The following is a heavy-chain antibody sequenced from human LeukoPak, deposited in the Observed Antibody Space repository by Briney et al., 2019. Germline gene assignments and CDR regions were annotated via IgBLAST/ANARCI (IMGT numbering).Heavy chain of an antibody. V-gene: IGHV4-34*01. CDR2: INHSGST. J-gene: IGHJ3*02. Sequence: SETLSLTCTVSGGSISSYYWSWIRQPPGKGLEWIGEINHSGSTNYNPSLKSRVTISVDTSKNQFSLKLSSVTAADTAVYYCAREGSQSGVVEDAFDIWGQGTMVTVSS. CDR3: AREGSQSGVVEDAFDI. D-gene: IGHD3-3*01. CDR1: GGSISSYY.